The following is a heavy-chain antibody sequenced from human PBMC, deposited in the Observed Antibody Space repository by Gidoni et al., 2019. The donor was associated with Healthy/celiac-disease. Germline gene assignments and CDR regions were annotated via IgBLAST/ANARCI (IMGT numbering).Heavy chain of an antibody. D-gene: IGHD3-16*01. CDR3: ARDLVEGGRGYFDY. CDR1: GGSISSGGYY. V-gene: IGHV4-31*03. CDR2: IYYSGST. J-gene: IGHJ4*02. Sequence: QVQLQESGPGLVKPSQPLSLTCTVSGGSISSGGYYWSWIRQHPGKGLEWIGYIYYSGSTYYNPSLKSRVTISVDTSKNQFSLKLSSVTAADTAVYYCARDLVEGGRGYFDYWGQGTLVTVSS.